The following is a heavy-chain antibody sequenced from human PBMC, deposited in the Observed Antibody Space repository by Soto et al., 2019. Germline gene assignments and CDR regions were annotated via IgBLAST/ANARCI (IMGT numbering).Heavy chain of an antibody. D-gene: IGHD6-13*01. CDR3: ANYRRTEAEGFTLDY. CDR2: IYYTGST. Sequence: PSQTLSLTCTVSDDSINNYYWSWIRQPPGKRLEWIGYIYYTGSTTYNPSLESRVTMSVDTSKNQFSLKLISVNASDTAVYYCANYRRTEAEGFTLDYWGRGTLVTVSS. J-gene: IGHJ4*02. V-gene: IGHV4-59*01. CDR1: DDSINNYY.